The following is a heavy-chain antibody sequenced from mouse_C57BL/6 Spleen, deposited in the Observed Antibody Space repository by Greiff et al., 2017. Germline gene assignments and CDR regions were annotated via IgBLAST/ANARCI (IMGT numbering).Heavy chain of an antibody. J-gene: IGHJ4*01. D-gene: IGHD2-10*01. CDR1: GFTFSDYG. CDR3: ALPLYYAMDY. CDR2: ISSGSSTI. Sequence: EVQVVESGGGLVKPGGSLKLSCAASGFTFSDYGMHWVRQAPEKGLEWVAYISSGSSTIYYADTVKGRFTISRDNAKNTLFLQMTSLRSEDTAMYYCALPLYYAMDYWGQGTSVTVSS. V-gene: IGHV5-17*01.